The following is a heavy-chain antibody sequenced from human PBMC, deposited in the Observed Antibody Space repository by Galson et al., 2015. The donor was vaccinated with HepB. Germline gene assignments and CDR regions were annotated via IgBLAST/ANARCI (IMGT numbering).Heavy chain of an antibody. J-gene: IGHJ4*02. V-gene: IGHV1-69*13. CDR1: GGTFSSYA. D-gene: IGHD3-10*01. Sequence: SVKVSCKASGGTFSSYAISWVRQAPGQGLEWMGGIIPIFGTANYAQKFQGRVTITADESTSTAYMELSSLRSEDTAVYYCARIYYYGSGNFPWSYFDYWGQGTLVTVSS. CDR3: ARIYYYGSGNFPWSYFDY. CDR2: IIPIFGTA.